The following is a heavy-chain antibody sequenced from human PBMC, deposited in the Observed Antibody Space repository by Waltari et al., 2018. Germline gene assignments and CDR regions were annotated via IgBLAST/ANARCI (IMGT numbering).Heavy chain of an antibody. CDR2: ISSSSGSI. J-gene: IGHJ4*02. D-gene: IGHD1-26*01. Sequence: EVQLVESGGSLVHPGGSLRLSCAASGFTFSMHGMNWVRQAPGKGREWLSYISSSSGSIYYADSVKGRFTISRDNAKNSLYLQMNSLRDEDTAVYYCARAREMGDYWGQGTLVNVSS. CDR1: GFTFSMHG. V-gene: IGHV3-48*02. CDR3: ARAREMGDY.